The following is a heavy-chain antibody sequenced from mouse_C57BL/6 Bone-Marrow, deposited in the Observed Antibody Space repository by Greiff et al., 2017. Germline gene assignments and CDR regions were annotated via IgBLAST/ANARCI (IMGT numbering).Heavy chain of an antibody. CDR1: GYTFTSYW. Sequence: VQLQQPGAELVKPGASVKLSCKASGYTFTSYWMHWVKQRPGQGLEWIGMIHPNSGSTNYNEKFKSKATLTVDKSSSTAYMQLSSLTSEDSAVYDCARPLITTVVAHYAMDYWGQGTSVTVSS. D-gene: IGHD1-1*01. CDR2: IHPNSGST. J-gene: IGHJ4*01. V-gene: IGHV1-64*01. CDR3: ARPLITTVVAHYAMDY.